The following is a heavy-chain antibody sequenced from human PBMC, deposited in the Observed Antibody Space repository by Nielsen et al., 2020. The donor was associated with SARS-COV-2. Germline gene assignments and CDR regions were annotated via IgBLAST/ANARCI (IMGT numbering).Heavy chain of an antibody. CDR2: IIPIFGTA. D-gene: IGHD3-10*01. CDR1: GGTFSSYA. CDR3: ARGRSSSGYYYYMDV. J-gene: IGHJ6*03. V-gene: IGHV1-69*13. Sequence: SVKVSCKASGGTFSSYAISWVRQAPGQGLEWMGGIIPIFGTANYAQKFQGGVTITADESTSTAYMELSSLRSEDTAVYYCARGRSSSGYYYYMDVWGKGTTVTVSS.